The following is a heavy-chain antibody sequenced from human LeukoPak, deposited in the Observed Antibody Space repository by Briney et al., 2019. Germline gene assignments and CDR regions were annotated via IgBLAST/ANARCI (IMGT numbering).Heavy chain of an antibody. CDR3: ATVLCSSTSCYLGAFDI. CDR2: IIPIFGTA. D-gene: IGHD2-2*01. CDR1: GGTFSSYA. V-gene: IGHV1-69*05. Sequence: GASVKVSCKASGGTFSSYAISWVRQAPGQGLEWMGRIIPIFGTANYAQKFQGRVTITTDESTSTAYMELSSLRSEDTAVYYCATVLCSSTSCYLGAFDIWGQGTMVTVSS. J-gene: IGHJ3*02.